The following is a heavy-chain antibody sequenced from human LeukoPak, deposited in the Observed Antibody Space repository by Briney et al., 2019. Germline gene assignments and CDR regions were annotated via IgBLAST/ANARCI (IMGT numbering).Heavy chain of an antibody. CDR2: IYTSGST. CDR1: GGSISSGSYY. CDR3: ARPDGNAFDI. Sequence: SQTLSLTCTVSGGSISSGSYYWSWIRQPAGKGLEWIGRIYTSGSTNYNPSLKGRVTISVDTSKNQFSLKLSSVTAADTAVYYCARPDGNAFDIWGQGTMVTVSS. J-gene: IGHJ3*02. V-gene: IGHV4-61*02. D-gene: IGHD2-15*01.